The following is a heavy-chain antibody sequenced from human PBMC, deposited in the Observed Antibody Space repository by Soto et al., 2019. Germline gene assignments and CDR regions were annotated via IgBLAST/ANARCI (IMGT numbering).Heavy chain of an antibody. D-gene: IGHD4-4*01. CDR2: ISSSSSYI. V-gene: IGHV3-21*01. CDR3: ASLVWGSNYRDYGMDV. CDR1: GFTFSSYS. J-gene: IGHJ6*02. Sequence: VQLVESGGGLVKPGGSLRLSCAASGFTFSSYSMNWVRQAPGKGLEWVSSISSSSSYIYYADSVKGRFTISRDNAKNSLYLQMNSLRAEATAVYYCASLVWGSNYRDYGMDVWGQGTTVTVSS.